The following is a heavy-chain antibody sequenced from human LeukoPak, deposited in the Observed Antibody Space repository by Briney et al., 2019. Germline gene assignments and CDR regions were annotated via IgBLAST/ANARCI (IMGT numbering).Heavy chain of an antibody. V-gene: IGHV4-4*07. CDR3: ARGDYYGTGRPFDY. CDR1: GGSSSSYY. D-gene: IGHD3-10*01. Sequence: SEILSITCVAGGGSSSSYYWSLSQQPAGKRLEWIGSIYTSGSTNYNPSLKSRVTMSVDTSKKQSSLKLSSVAAAAAAVYYCARGDYYGTGRPFDYWGQGTLVTASS. CDR2: IYTSGST. J-gene: IGHJ4*02.